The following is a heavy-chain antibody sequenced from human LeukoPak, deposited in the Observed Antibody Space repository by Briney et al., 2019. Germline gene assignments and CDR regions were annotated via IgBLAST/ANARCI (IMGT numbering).Heavy chain of an antibody. CDR1: GFTFSSYS. CDR2: ISSSSTI. J-gene: IGHJ3*02. Sequence: GGSLRLSCAASGFTFSSYSMNWVRQAPGKGLEWVSYISSSSTIYYADSVKGRFTISRDNAKNSLYLQMNSLRAEDTAVYYCARDYDFWSGYFDIWGQGTMVTVSS. CDR3: ARDYDFWSGYFDI. V-gene: IGHV3-48*04. D-gene: IGHD3-3*01.